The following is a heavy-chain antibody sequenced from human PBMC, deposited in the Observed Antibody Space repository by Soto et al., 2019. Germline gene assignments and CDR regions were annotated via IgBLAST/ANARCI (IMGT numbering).Heavy chain of an antibody. CDR1: GGSISSGCYY. V-gene: IGHV4-31*03. CDR2: IYRSGNA. Sequence: TLSLTCTVSGGSISSGCYYWSWIRQLPGKGLEWMGYIYRSGNAYYNPSLESRLTISVDTSKNQFSLKLSSVTAADTAVYHCTTDSADIVVVPATFGMDVWGQGTTVTVSS. D-gene: IGHD2-2*01. CDR3: TTDSADIVVVPATFGMDV. J-gene: IGHJ6*02.